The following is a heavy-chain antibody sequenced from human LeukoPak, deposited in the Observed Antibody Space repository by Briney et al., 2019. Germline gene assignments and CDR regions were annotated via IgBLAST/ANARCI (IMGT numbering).Heavy chain of an antibody. Sequence: GASVKVSCKASGYTFTSYGISWVRQAPGQGLEWMGWISAYNGNTNYAQKLQGRVTMTTDTSTSTAYMELRSLRSDDTAVYYCARDPGPYFLGSFDYWGQGTLVTVSS. CDR2: ISAYNGNT. J-gene: IGHJ4*02. D-gene: IGHD7-27*01. V-gene: IGHV1-18*01. CDR1: GYTFTSYG. CDR3: ARDPGPYFLGSFDY.